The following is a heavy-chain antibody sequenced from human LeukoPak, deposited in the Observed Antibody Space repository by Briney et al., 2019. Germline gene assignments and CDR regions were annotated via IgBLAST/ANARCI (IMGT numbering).Heavy chain of an antibody. CDR1: GFTVSSYS. D-gene: IGHD5-18*01. Sequence: GGSLRLSCAASGFTVSSYSMNWVRQAPGKGLEWVSSISSSSSYIYYADAVKGRFTISRDNAKNSLYLQMNSLRNDDTALYYCARDTEGYIYGYYYYGMDVWGQGTTVTVSS. CDR2: ISSSSSYI. CDR3: ARDTEGYIYGYYYYGMDV. V-gene: IGHV3-21*04. J-gene: IGHJ6*02.